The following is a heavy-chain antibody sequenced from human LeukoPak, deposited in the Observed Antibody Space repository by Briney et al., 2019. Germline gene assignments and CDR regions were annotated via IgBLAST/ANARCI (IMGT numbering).Heavy chain of an antibody. J-gene: IGHJ4*02. D-gene: IGHD2-21*01. CDR2: INPNSGGT. CDR3: ASEPPYCGGDCYSPPLY. CDR1: GYTFTGYY. Sequence: ASVKVSCKASGYTFTGYYMHWVRQAPGQGLEWMGWINPNSGGTNYAQKFQGRVTMTRDTSISTAYMELSRLRSDDTAVYYCASEPPYCGGDCYSPPLYWGQGTLVTVSS. V-gene: IGHV1-2*02.